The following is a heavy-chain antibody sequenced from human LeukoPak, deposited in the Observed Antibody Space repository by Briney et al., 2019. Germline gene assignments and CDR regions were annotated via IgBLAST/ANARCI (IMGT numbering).Heavy chain of an antibody. J-gene: IGHJ4*02. Sequence: GGSLRLSCAASGFTFSSYWMSWVRQAPGKGLEWVANMKRDGSEKHYLDSVKGRFTISRDNAENALYLQMNSLRAEDTAVYYCARGYTYYYDSSGYYLPGYWGQGTLVTVSS. V-gene: IGHV3-7*03. CDR3: ARGYTYYYDSSGYYLPGY. CDR2: MKRDGSEK. D-gene: IGHD3-22*01. CDR1: GFTFSSYW.